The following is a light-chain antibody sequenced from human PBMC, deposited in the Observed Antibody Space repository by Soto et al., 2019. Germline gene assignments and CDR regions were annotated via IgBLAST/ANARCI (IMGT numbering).Light chain of an antibody. Sequence: IVMPQSPLSLPVTPGDPASIFCSSSRSLLQTHGNTYMDWFLQKPGQSPQLLISLATNRASGVPDRFRGSGSGTDFTLQISRVEAENVRVHYCMQAIQVPFTLVCGTKLDIK. V-gene: IGKV2-28*01. CDR2: LAT. J-gene: IGKJ4*01. CDR3: MQAIQVPFT. CDR1: RSLLQTHGNTY.